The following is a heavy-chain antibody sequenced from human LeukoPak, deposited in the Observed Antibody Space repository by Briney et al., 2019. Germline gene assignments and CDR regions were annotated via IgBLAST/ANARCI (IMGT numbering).Heavy chain of an antibody. CDR3: ARGYDIYYFDY. D-gene: IGHD3-9*01. CDR2: IYYSGIT. J-gene: IGHJ4*02. CDR1: GGSISSYY. Sequence: PSETLSLTCTVSGGSISSYYWSWIRQPPGKGLEWIGYIYYSGITNYSPSLKSRVTISIDTSRNQFSLKLSSVTAADTAVYYCARGYDIYYFDYWGQGTLVTVSS. V-gene: IGHV4-59*01.